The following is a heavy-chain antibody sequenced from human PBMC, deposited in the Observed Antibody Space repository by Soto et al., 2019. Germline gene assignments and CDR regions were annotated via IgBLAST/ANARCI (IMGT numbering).Heavy chain of an antibody. CDR3: AKDRAYYDSSGYYYGFDY. D-gene: IGHD3-22*01. Sequence: AGSLRLSCAASGFTFSSYAMSWVRQAPGKGLEWVSAISGSGGSTYYADSVKGRFTISRDNSKNTLYLQMNSLRAEDTAVYYCAKDRAYYDSSGYYYGFDYWGQGTLVTVSS. V-gene: IGHV3-23*01. CDR2: ISGSGGST. J-gene: IGHJ4*02. CDR1: GFTFSSYA.